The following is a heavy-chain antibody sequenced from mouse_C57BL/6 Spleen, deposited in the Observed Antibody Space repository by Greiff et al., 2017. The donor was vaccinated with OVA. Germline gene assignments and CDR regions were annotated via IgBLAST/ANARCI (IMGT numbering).Heavy chain of an antibody. CDR2: IYPGDGDT. V-gene: IGHV1-80*01. CDR1: GYAFSSYW. CDR3: ARPDSSGSVDY. Sequence: QVQLQQSGAELVKPGASVKISCKASGYAFSSYWMNWVKQRPGKGLEWIGQIYPGDGDTNYNGKFKGKATLTADKSSSTAYMQLSSLTSEDSAVDFGARPDSSGSVDYWGQGTTLTVSS. D-gene: IGHD3-2*02. J-gene: IGHJ2*01.